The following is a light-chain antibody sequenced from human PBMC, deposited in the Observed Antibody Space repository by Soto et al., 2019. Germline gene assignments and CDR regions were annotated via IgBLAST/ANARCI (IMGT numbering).Light chain of an antibody. V-gene: IGLV2-14*01. J-gene: IGLJ2*01. Sequence: QSALTQPASVSGSPGQSITISCTGTTTDVGAYNYVSWYQQHPGEAPRLMIYDVSYRPSGVSNRFSGSKSGNTASLTISGRRAEDEDDYYCSSYSSISYVIFGGGTKLTVL. CDR3: SSYSSISYVI. CDR1: TTDVGAYNY. CDR2: DVS.